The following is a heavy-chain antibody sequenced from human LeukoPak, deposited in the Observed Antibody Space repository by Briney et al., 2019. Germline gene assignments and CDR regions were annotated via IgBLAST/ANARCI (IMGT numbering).Heavy chain of an antibody. CDR1: VYTFASKS. CDR2: IDPRGDST. V-gene: IGHV1-46*01. Sequence: ASVKVSCKASVYTFASKSMHWVRQAPGQGLEWMGIIDPRGDSTANARKFQGRVTVTMDTSTSTVYMELSSLTSEDTAVYYCATVEEGEGGAFDIWGQGTMVTVSS. J-gene: IGHJ3*02. D-gene: IGHD1-26*01. CDR3: ATVEEGEGGAFDI.